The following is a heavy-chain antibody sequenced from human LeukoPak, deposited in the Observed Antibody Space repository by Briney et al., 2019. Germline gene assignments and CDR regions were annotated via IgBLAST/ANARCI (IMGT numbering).Heavy chain of an antibody. D-gene: IGHD1-26*01. CDR1: GGSISTYY. Sequence: SETLSLTCTVSGGSISTYYWSWIRQPAGKGLEWIGRIHTSGSANYNPPLKSRVTISVDKSKNQFSLKLSSVTAADTAVYYCARGLVGTTREQNWFDPWGQGTLLTVSS. V-gene: IGHV4-4*07. CDR2: IHTSGSA. J-gene: IGHJ5*02. CDR3: ARGLVGTTREQNWFDP.